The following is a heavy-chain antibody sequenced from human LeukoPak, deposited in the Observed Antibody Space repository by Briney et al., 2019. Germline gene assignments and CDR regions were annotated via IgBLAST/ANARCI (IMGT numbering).Heavy chain of an antibody. V-gene: IGHV1-2*06. CDR3: ARDFPYCSSTSCYAWSISGSDY. J-gene: IGHJ4*02. CDR2: INPNSGGT. Sequence: ASVKVSCKASGYTFTGYYMHWVRQAPGQGLEWMGRINPNSGGTNYAQKFQGRVTMTRDTYISTAYMELSRLRSDDTAVYYCARDFPYCSSTSCYAWSISGSDYWGQGTLVTVSS. D-gene: IGHD2-2*01. CDR1: GYTFTGYY.